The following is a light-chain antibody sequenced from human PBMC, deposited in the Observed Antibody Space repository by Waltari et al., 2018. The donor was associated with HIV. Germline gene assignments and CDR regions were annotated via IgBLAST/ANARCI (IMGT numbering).Light chain of an antibody. CDR1: QNIFHRSNSHNY. CDR2: WSS. CDR3: QQYYNTPLT. Sequence: DIVMTQSPDSLAVSLGERATIKCKSSQNIFHRSNSHNYLAWYQQKTGQPPKLLMVWSSTRESGVPDRFSGSGSGTDFALTISSLQAEDVAIYYCQQYYNTPLTFGGGTKVEI. V-gene: IGKV4-1*01. J-gene: IGKJ4*01.